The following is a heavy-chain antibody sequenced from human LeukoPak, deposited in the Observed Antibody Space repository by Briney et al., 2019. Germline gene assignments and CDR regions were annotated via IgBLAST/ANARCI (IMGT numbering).Heavy chain of an antibody. V-gene: IGHV3-23*01. J-gene: IGHJ6*03. Sequence: GGSLRLSCAASGFTFSNYAMSWVRQAPGKGLEWVSGISGSGGTTYHADSVKGRFTISRDNSKNTLYLQMNSLRAEDTAVYYCARDRLPGMIHYSMDVWGKGTTVTVSS. D-gene: IGHD6-25*01. CDR1: GFTFSNYA. CDR2: ISGSGGTT. CDR3: ARDRLPGMIHYSMDV.